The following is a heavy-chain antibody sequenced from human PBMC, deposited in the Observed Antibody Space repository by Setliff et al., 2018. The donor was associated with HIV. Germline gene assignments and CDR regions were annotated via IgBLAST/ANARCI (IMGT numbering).Heavy chain of an antibody. CDR3: ARGRSCESDWCWLYYNYYYGMDV. V-gene: IGHV4-34*01. Sequence: SETLSLTCAVYGGSLTHYYWTWIRQPPGGGLEWIGEITDTGHTNYNSSLQSRVTISLDTSRKQFSLKVTSVTAADTAIYYCARGRSCESDWCWLYYNYYYGMDVWAQGTAVTVSS. J-gene: IGHJ6*02. CDR2: ITDTGHT. CDR1: GGSLTHYY. D-gene: IGHD2-8*01.